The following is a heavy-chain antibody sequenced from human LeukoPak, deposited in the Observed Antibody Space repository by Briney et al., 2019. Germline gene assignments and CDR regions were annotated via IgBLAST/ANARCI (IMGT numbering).Heavy chain of an antibody. Sequence: GASVKVSCKASGFTFTSYGISWVRQAPGQGLEWMGWVSGYNVNTNYAQKLQGRVTMTTDTITSTAYMELRSLRSDDTAVYYCARGGYSSSWYYFDYWGQGTLVTVSS. D-gene: IGHD6-13*01. CDR2: VSGYNVNT. V-gene: IGHV1-18*01. CDR3: ARGGYSSSWYYFDY. J-gene: IGHJ4*02. CDR1: GFTFTSYG.